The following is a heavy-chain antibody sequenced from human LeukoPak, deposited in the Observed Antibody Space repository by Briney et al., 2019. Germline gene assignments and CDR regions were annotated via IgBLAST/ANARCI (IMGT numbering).Heavy chain of an antibody. CDR3: ARDCSSAICYAAFDH. V-gene: IGHV3-30-3*01. D-gene: IGHD2-2*01. J-gene: IGHJ4*02. CDR1: GFTFTKYA. CDR2: ISFDDTNK. Sequence: PGRSLRLSCVASGFTFTKYAMDWVRQAPGKGLEWVASISFDDTNKVYSDSVKGRFTVSRDTSNNTLYLQMDSLRTEDTAVYYCARDCSSAICYAAFDHWGQGTLVTVSS.